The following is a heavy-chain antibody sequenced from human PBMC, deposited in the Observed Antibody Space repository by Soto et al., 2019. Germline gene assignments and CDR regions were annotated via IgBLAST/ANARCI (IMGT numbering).Heavy chain of an antibody. V-gene: IGHV3-23*01. CDR1: GVTFSSYA. Sequence: LRLSCAASGVTFSSYAMSWVRQAPGKGLEWVSAISGSGGSTYYADSVKGRFTISRDNSKNTLYLQMNSLRAEDTAVYYCAREYSSTPVGYWGQGTLVTVSS. CDR3: AREYSSTPVGY. CDR2: ISGSGGST. D-gene: IGHD6-13*01. J-gene: IGHJ4*02.